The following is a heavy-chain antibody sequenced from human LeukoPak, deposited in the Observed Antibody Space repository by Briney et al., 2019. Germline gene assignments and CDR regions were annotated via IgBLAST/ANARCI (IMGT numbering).Heavy chain of an antibody. D-gene: IGHD3-3*01. CDR1: GYTFTSYD. Sequence: ASVKVSCKASGYTFTSYDINWVRQATGQGLEWMGWISAYNGNTNYAQKLQGRVTMTTDTSTSTAYMELRSLRSDDTAVYYCARDPYDFWSGYYYYYGMDVWGQGTTVTVSS. V-gene: IGHV1-18*01. CDR3: ARDPYDFWSGYYYYYGMDV. CDR2: ISAYNGNT. J-gene: IGHJ6*02.